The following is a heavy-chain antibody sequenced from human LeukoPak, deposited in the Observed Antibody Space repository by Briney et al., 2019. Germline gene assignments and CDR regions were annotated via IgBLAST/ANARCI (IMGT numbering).Heavy chain of an antibody. CDR1: VFIFSSYS. D-gene: IGHD2-15*01. CDR3: AREGIGYYIDG. J-gene: IGHJ6*03. CDR2: INSRSTII. Sequence: PGGSLRLSCAASVFIFSSYSMNCVRQAPGKGLECISYINSRSTIIKVAASVKGRIIISRDNGKNSLYLELNSLRAEDTALYYCAREGIGYYIDGWGKGATVIVSS. V-gene: IGHV3-48*01.